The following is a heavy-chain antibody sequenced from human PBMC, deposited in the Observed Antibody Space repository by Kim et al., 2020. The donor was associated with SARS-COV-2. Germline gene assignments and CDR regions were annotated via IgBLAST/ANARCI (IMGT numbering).Heavy chain of an antibody. CDR2: GTT. CDR3: AREEAMDV. J-gene: IGHJ6*02. V-gene: IGHV3-66*01. Sequence: GTTYYTESLNGKITISRDHSKNTLYLQMNSLRAEDTAVYYCAREEAMDVWGQGTTVTVSS.